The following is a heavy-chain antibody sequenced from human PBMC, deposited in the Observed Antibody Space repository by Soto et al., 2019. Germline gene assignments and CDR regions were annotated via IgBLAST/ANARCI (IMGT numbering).Heavy chain of an antibody. CDR2: ISGSGGST. Sequence: PLASMELCSSASVYTFNSYAMGWVRQAPGKGLEWVSAISGSGGSTYYADSVKGRFTISRDNSKNTLYLQMNSLRAEDTAVYYCPQKVGAKSRFDHWGQGTLVTVS. V-gene: IGHV3-23*01. J-gene: IGHJ4*02. CDR3: PQKVGAKSRFDH. CDR1: VYTFNSYA. D-gene: IGHD1-26*01.